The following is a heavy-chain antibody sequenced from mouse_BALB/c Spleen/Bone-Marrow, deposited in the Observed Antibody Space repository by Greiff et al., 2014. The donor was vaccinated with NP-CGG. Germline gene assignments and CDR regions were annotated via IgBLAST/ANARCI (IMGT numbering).Heavy chain of an antibody. J-gene: IGHJ3*01. CDR2: INPYNGDT. Sequence: EVQGVESGPELVKPGASVKISCKASGYSFTGYFMNWVMQSHGKSLEWIGRINPYNGDTFYNQKFKGKATLTVDKSSSTAHMELRSLASEDSAVYYCARGEDYGRGSWFAYWGQGTLVTVSA. CDR3: ARGEDYGRGSWFAY. CDR1: GYSFTGYF. D-gene: IGHD2-4*01. V-gene: IGHV1-20*02.